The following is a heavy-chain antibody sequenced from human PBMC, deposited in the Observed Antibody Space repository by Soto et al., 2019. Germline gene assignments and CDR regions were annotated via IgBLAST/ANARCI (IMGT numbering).Heavy chain of an antibody. Sequence: DSVKVSCKASGYTFPNYGISWVRQAPGQGLEWIGWIDTYNGNTNYAQKLQGRVTMTTDTSTSTAYMELKSLRSDDTAMYYCARDRFTVMVTGYSGQGTLVTLCS. CDR3: ARDRFTVMVTGY. J-gene: IGHJ4*02. D-gene: IGHD5-18*01. V-gene: IGHV1-18*04. CDR1: GYTFPNYG. CDR2: IDTYNGNT.